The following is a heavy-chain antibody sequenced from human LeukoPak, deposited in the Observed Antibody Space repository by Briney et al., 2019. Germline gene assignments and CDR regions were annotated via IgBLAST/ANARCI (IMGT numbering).Heavy chain of an antibody. CDR2: SRSRPNNYAT. Sequence: GGSLRLSCAASGFTFSASAMHWVRQASGNGLEWVGRSRSRPNNYATTYAASVKGRFTISRDDSKNTAYLHMNSLKIEDTAVYYCTGREVSYWGQGTPVIVSS. D-gene: IGHD2-8*01. V-gene: IGHV3-73*01. J-gene: IGHJ4*02. CDR1: GFTFSASA. CDR3: TGREVSY.